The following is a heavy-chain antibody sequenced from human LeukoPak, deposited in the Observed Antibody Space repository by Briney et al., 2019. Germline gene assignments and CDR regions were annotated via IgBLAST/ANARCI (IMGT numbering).Heavy chain of an antibody. D-gene: IGHD1-26*01. J-gene: IGHJ4*02. CDR1: GGSVSSSSFY. Sequence: KPSETLSLTCTVSGGSVSSSSFYWGWIRQAPGKRLEWIGSISYTGSTYYNPSLKSRVTISVDTSKNHFSLRLTSVIAADTAVYYCARRLVSRSYYFDYWGQGTLVSVSS. CDR3: ARRLVSRSYYFDY. CDR2: ISYTGST. V-gene: IGHV4-39*01.